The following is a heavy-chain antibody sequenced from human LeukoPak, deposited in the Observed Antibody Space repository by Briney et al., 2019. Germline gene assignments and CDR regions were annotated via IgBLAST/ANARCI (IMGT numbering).Heavy chain of an antibody. V-gene: IGHV1-18*01. CDR1: GYTFTSYG. D-gene: IGHD3-22*01. CDR2: ISADNGNT. J-gene: IGHJ3*02. Sequence: ASVKVSCKASGYTFTSYGISWVRQAPGQGLEWMGWISADNGNTNYAQTLQGRATMTTDTSTSTAYMELRSLRSDDTAVYYCARITARITMIVVVPSHAFDIWGQGTMVTVSS. CDR3: ARITARITMIVVVPSHAFDI.